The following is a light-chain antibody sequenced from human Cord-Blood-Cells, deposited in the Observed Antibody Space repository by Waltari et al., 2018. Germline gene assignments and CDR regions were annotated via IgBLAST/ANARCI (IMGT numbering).Light chain of an antibody. CDR2: DAS. V-gene: IGKV3-11*01. CDR1: QSVSSY. CDR3: QQRSNWPLT. Sequence: DIMLTQSPATLSLSPGKLATLSCRATQSVSSYLAWYQQKPGQAPRLLIYDASNRATGIPARFSGSGSGTDFTLTISSLEPEDFAVYYCQQRSNWPLTFGGGTKVEIK. J-gene: IGKJ4*01.